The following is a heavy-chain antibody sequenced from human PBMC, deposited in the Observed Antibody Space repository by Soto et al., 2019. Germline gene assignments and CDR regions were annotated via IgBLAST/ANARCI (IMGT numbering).Heavy chain of an antibody. CDR2: ISGSSAYI. V-gene: IGHV3-21*01. J-gene: IGHJ3*02. Sequence: EVQLVESGGGLVKPGGSLRLSCAASGFTFTSYSMNWVRQAPGKGLEWVSSISGSSAYIDYADSVKGRFTISRDNAKNSLYLQMNSLRAEDTAVYYCAGQKDAFHIWGQGTMVTVSS. CDR1: GFTFTSYS. CDR3: AGQKDAFHI.